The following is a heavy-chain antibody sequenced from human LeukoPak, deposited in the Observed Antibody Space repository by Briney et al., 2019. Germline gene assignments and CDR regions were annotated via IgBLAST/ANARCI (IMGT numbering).Heavy chain of an antibody. CDR1: GFTFSSYS. D-gene: IGHD1-26*01. CDR2: ISGSSKII. V-gene: IGHV3-48*02. Sequence: PGGSLRLSCAASGFTFSSYSMNWVRQAPGKGLEWISYISGSSKIIHWAESLKGRFTISRDNAKNSLYLQMNSLRDGDTAVYYCARDYSSSGSFFGYYYGMDVWGQGTTVTVSS. CDR3: ARDYSSSGSFFGYYYGMDV. J-gene: IGHJ6*02.